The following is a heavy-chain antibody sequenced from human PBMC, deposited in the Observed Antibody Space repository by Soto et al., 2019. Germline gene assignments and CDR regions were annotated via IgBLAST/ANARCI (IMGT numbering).Heavy chain of an antibody. J-gene: IGHJ4*02. D-gene: IGHD6-13*01. V-gene: IGHV3-9*01. CDR1: GFTFDDYA. Sequence: DVQLVESGGGLVQPGRSLRLSCAASGFTFDDYAMHWVRQAPGKGLEWVSGISWNSGSIGYADSVKGRFTISRDNAKNSLYLQMNSLRAEDTALYYCARSDSSSWYTNFDYWGQGTLVTVSS. CDR2: ISWNSGSI. CDR3: ARSDSSSWYTNFDY.